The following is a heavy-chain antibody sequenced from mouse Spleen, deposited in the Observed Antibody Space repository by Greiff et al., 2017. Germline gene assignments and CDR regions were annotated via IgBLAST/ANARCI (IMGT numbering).Heavy chain of an antibody. CDR1: GFTFSSFG. Sequence: DVMLVESGGGLVQPGGSRKLSCAASGFTFSSFGMHWVRQAPEKGLEWVAYISSGSSTIYYADTVKGRFTISRDNPKNTLFLQMTSLRSEDTAMYYCARGGGMDYWGQGTTLTVSS. J-gene: IGHJ2*01. V-gene: IGHV5-17*02. D-gene: IGHD2-10*02. CDR3: ARGGGMDY. CDR2: ISSGSSTI.